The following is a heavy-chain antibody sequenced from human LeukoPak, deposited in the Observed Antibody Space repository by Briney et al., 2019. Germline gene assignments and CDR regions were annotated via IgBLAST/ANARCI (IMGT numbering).Heavy chain of an antibody. J-gene: IGHJ3*02. V-gene: IGHV3-11*04. D-gene: IGHD2-8*01. Sequence: GGSLRLSCAASGFTFSDYYMSWIRQAPGEGLEWVSYISSSGSTKYYADSVKGRFTISRDNAKNSLYLQMNSLRAEDTAVYYCARGLLYPGGHDAFDIWGQGTMVTVSS. CDR2: ISSSGSTK. CDR1: GFTFSDYY. CDR3: ARGLLYPGGHDAFDI.